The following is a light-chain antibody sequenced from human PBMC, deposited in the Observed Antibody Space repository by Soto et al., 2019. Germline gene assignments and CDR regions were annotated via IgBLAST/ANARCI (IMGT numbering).Light chain of an antibody. Sequence: EIVLTQSPGTLSLSPGKRATLSCRASQSVSSTYLAWYQQKPGQAPRLLISGASSRATGIPDRFSGSGSGTDFTLTISRREPEDFAVYYCQQYGSSPRTFGQGTTVEIK. CDR3: QQYGSSPRT. CDR2: GAS. V-gene: IGKV3-20*01. CDR1: QSVSSTY. J-gene: IGKJ1*01.